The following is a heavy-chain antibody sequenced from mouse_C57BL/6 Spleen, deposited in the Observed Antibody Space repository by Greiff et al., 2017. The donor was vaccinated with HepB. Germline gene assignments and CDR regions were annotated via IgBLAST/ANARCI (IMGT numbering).Heavy chain of an antibody. CDR1: GFTFSNYW. CDR3: WILR. Sequence: DVQLVESGGGLVQPGGSMKLSCVASGFTFSNYWMNWVRQSPEKGLEWVAEIRLKSDDYVTHYAESVKGRFTISSDDSKSSVYLQMNNLRAEYTGIYYCWILRWGQGTTLTVSS. V-gene: IGHV6-6*02. J-gene: IGHJ2*01. CDR2: IRLKSDDYVT.